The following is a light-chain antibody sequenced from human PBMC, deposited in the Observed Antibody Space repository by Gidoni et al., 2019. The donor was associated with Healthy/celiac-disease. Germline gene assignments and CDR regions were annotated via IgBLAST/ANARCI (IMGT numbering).Light chain of an antibody. Sequence: EIVLTQSPGTLSLYPGERAPLSCRASQSVSSSYLAWYQQKPGQAPRLLIYGASSRATGIPDRFRGSGSGTDFTLTISRLEPEDFAVYYCQQYGSSPGTFGQGTKVEIK. CDR1: QSVSSSY. V-gene: IGKV3-20*01. J-gene: IGKJ1*01. CDR3: QQYGSSPGT. CDR2: GAS.